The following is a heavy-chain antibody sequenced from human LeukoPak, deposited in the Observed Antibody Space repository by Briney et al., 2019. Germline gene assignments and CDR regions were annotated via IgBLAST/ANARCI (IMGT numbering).Heavy chain of an antibody. CDR2: INHSGST. V-gene: IGHV4-34*01. CDR3: ARGGSSGWYRPSGFDY. D-gene: IGHD6-19*01. J-gene: IGHJ4*02. Sequence: SETLSLTCAVYGGSFSGYYWSWIRQPPGKGLEWIGEINHSGSTNHNPSLKSRVTISVDTSKNQFSLKLSSVTAADTAVYYCARGGSSGWYRPSGFDYWGQGTLVTVSS. CDR1: GGSFSGYY.